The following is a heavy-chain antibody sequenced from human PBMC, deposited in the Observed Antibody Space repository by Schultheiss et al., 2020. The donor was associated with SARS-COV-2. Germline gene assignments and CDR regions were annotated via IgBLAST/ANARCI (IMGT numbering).Heavy chain of an antibody. CDR3: ARGRRLVVVVHYYYYGMDV. D-gene: IGHD3-22*01. Sequence: SETLSLTCAVSGVSFSGYYWSWIRQPPGKGLEWIGEISHSGSTNYNPSLKSRVTISVDTSKNQFSLKLSSVTAADTAVYYCARGRRLVVVVHYYYYGMDVWGQGTTVTVSS. V-gene: IGHV4-34*01. J-gene: IGHJ6*02. CDR2: ISHSGST. CDR1: GVSFSGYY.